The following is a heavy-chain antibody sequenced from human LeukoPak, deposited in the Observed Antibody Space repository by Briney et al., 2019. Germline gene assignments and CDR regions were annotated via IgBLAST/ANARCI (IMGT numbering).Heavy chain of an antibody. D-gene: IGHD2-15*01. V-gene: IGHV3-21*01. J-gene: IGHJ4*02. Sequence: SGGSLRLSCAASGFTFSAYNMNWVRRTPGKGLEWVSSITTSSSYMFYADSVRGRFTISRDNAENSLYLQMNSLRAEDTAVYYCARAISCSGVSCYSVYWGQGTLVTVSS. CDR3: ARAISCSGVSCYSVY. CDR1: GFTFSAYN. CDR2: ITTSSSYM.